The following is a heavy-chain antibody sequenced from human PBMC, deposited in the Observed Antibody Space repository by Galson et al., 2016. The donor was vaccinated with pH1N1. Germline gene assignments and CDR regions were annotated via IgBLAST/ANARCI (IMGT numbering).Heavy chain of an antibody. D-gene: IGHD3-10*01. CDR3: AKGYTSGSYYRYYFDY. Sequence: SVKVSCKASRNTFTSHDINWVRQATGQGLEWMGWMNPNSGNTGYAQKFQGKVTFTRNTSIITAYMELSSLRSGDTAVYYCAKGYTSGSYYRYYFDYWGQGTLVTVSS. CDR2: MNPNSGNT. CDR1: RNTFTSHD. J-gene: IGHJ4*02. V-gene: IGHV1-8*03.